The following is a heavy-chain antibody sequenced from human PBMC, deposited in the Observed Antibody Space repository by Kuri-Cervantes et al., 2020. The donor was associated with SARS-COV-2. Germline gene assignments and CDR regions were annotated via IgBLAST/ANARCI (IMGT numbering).Heavy chain of an antibody. V-gene: IGHV4-34*01. CDR1: GGSFSGYY. CDR3: ARGVAARPVLSVGWFDP. CDR2: INHSGST. J-gene: IGHJ5*02. Sequence: GSLRLSCAVYGGSFSGYYWSWIRQPPGKGLEWIGEINHSGSTNYNPSLKSRVTISVDTSKNQFSLKLSSVTAADTAVYYCARGVAARPVLSVGWFDPWGQGTLVTVSS. D-gene: IGHD6-6*01.